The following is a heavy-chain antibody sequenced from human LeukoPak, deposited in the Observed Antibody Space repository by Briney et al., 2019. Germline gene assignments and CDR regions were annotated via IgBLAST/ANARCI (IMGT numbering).Heavy chain of an antibody. CDR2: IGPNNGVT. Sequence: ASVKVSCKASGYTFTDYFLHWVRPAPGQGLEWMGWIGPNNGVTNYAQKFQGRVTMTRDTSINTAYMDLSSLRSDDTAVYYCARDIRPRAESFDYWGQGTIVTVSS. CDR3: ARDIRPRAESFDY. J-gene: IGHJ4*02. CDR1: GYTFTDYF. D-gene: IGHD1-14*01. V-gene: IGHV1-2*02.